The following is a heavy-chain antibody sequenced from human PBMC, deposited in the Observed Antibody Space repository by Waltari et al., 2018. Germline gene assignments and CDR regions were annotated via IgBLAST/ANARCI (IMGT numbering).Heavy chain of an antibody. CDR3: ARGEGGANEY. Sequence: EVQLVESGGGLVQPGGSLRLLCAPSGFTFRKYEMNWVRQAPGKGLEWVSYISSGASTIFYADSVKGRFTISRDNAKNSVYLEMNSLRADDTAIYYCARGEGGANEYWGQGTLVTVSS. CDR1: GFTFRKYE. J-gene: IGHJ4*01. V-gene: IGHV3-48*03. D-gene: IGHD1-26*01. CDR2: ISSGASTI.